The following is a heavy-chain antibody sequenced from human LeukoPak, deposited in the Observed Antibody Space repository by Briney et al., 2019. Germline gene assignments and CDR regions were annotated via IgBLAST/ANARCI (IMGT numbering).Heavy chain of an antibody. CDR3: ARDRGGGGWFDP. CDR1: GGSISGHY. V-gene: IGHV4-59*11. Sequence: SETLSLTCIVSGGSISGHYWSWIRRPPGKGLEWIGYIYYSGNTNYNPSLKSRVTISVDTSKNQFSLKLSSVTAADTAVYYCARDRGGGGWFDPWGQGTLVTVSS. J-gene: IGHJ5*02. CDR2: IYYSGNT. D-gene: IGHD2-15*01.